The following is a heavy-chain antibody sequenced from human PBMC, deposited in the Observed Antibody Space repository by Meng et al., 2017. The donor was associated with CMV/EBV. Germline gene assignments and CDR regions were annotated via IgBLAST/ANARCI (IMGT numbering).Heavy chain of an antibody. CDR1: GYTFTSYW. J-gene: IGHJ5*02. CDR3: ARRRSSSRWFDP. CDR2: IYPGDSDT. V-gene: IGHV5-51*01. Sequence: GESLKISCKVSGYTFTSYWIVWVRQMPGKGLEWMGLIYPGDSDTKYSPSFQGQVTISADKSISTAYLQWSSLKASDTAIYYCARRRSSSRWFDPWGQGTQVTVSS. D-gene: IGHD6-6*01.